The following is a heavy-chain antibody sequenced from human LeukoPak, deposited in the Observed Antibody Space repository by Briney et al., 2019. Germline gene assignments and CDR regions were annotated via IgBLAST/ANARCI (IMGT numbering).Heavy chain of an antibody. Sequence: PSETLSLTCTVSGGSISSYYWSWIRQPPGKGLEWLGYIYYSGTTNYNPSLKSRVTISVDTSKNQFSLKLSSVTAADTAVYYCARVGDLYNILTGYYSDGSLWFDPWGQGTLVTVSS. V-gene: IGHV4-59*01. CDR1: GGSISSYY. CDR3: ARVGDLYNILTGYYSDGSLWFDP. CDR2: IYYSGTT. D-gene: IGHD3-9*01. J-gene: IGHJ5*02.